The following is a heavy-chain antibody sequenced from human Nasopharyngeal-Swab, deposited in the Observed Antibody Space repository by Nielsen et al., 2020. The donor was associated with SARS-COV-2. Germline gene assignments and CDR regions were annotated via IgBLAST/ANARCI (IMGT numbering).Heavy chain of an antibody. D-gene: IGHD6-13*01. Sequence: GRQMKGKGLEWMGRIDPSDSYTNYSPSFQGHVTISADKSISTAYLQWSSLKASDTAMYYCARRFHSSSWYTDYDYWGQGTLVTVSS. J-gene: IGHJ4*02. V-gene: IGHV5-10-1*01. CDR2: IDPSDSYT. CDR3: ARRFHSSSWYTDYDY.